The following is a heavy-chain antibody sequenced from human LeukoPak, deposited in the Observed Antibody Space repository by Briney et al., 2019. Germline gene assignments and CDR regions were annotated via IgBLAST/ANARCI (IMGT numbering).Heavy chain of an antibody. D-gene: IGHD6-13*01. CDR1: GGSVSTSDYY. J-gene: IGHJ4*02. V-gene: IGHV4-39*01. CDR2: VFYTGKT. CDR3: ARHAGGISATGTRPFDY. Sequence: PSETLSLTCTVSGGSVSTSDYYWGWIRQSPVKGLEWIGDVFYTGKTNYNPSLRGRATISIDTSKNQFSLKLSSVTAADTAVYYCARHAGGISATGTRPFDYWGQGTLVTVSS.